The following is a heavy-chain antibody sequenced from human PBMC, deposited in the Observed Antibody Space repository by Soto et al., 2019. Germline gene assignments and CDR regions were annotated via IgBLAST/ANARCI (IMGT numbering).Heavy chain of an antibody. Sequence: LTCTVSGGSISSGGYYWSWIRQHPGKGLEWIGYIYYSGSTYYNPSLKSRVTISVDTSKNQFSLKLSSVTAADTAVYYCARGAYGGNSGWFDPWGQGTLVTVSS. V-gene: IGHV4-31*03. CDR3: ARGAYGGNSGWFDP. CDR2: IYYSGST. J-gene: IGHJ5*02. CDR1: GGSISSGGYY. D-gene: IGHD4-17*01.